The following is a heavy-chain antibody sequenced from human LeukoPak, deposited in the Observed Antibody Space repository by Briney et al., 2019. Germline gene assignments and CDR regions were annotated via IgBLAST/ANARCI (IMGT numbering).Heavy chain of an antibody. J-gene: IGHJ4*02. CDR3: ARGGHFGDYGWYYFDY. CDR2: IKQDGSEK. V-gene: IGHV3-7*01. D-gene: IGHD4-17*01. Sequence: GGSLRLSCAASGFTFSRYWMSWVRQAPGRGLEWVANIKQDGSEKYYVDSVKGRFTISRDNAKNSLYLQMNSLRAEDTAVYYCARGGHFGDYGWYYFDYWGQGTLVTVSS. CDR1: GFTFSRYW.